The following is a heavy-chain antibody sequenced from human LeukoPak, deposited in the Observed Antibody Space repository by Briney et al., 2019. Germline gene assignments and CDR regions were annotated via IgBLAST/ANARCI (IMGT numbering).Heavy chain of an antibody. Sequence: ASVKVSCKASGYTFTGYYVHWVRQAPGQGREWMGWINPNSGGTNYAQKFQGWVTMTRDTSISTAYMELSRLRSDDTAVYYCARELSATIRYGMDVWGQGTTVTVSS. CDR3: ARELSATIRYGMDV. J-gene: IGHJ6*02. D-gene: IGHD5-12*01. CDR1: GYTFTGYY. CDR2: INPNSGGT. V-gene: IGHV1-2*04.